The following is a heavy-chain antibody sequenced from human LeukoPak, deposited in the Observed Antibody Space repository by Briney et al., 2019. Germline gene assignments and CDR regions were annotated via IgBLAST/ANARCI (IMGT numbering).Heavy chain of an antibody. Sequence: SETLSLTCTVSGGSISSSSYYWGWIRQPPGKGLGWIGSIYYSGSTYYNPSLKSRVTISVDTSKNQFSLKLSSVTAADTAVYYCARVRGMIQLWIFDYWGQGTLVTVSS. CDR1: GGSISSSSYY. V-gene: IGHV4-39*07. D-gene: IGHD5-18*01. CDR3: ARVRGMIQLWIFDY. J-gene: IGHJ4*02. CDR2: IYYSGST.